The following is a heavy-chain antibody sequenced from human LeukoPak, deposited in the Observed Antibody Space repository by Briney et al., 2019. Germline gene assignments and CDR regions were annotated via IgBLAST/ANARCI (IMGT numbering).Heavy chain of an antibody. Sequence: NAGGSLRLSCAASGFTFSSYSMDWVRQAPGKGLEWVSSISSSSSFIYYADSVKGRFTSSRDDARISRYLQMNSLRSENTAVYYCAREGGYYGMDVWGQGTTVTVSS. CDR1: GFTFSSYS. J-gene: IGHJ6*02. CDR3: AREGGYYGMDV. V-gene: IGHV3-21*01. D-gene: IGHD1-26*01. CDR2: ISSSSSFI.